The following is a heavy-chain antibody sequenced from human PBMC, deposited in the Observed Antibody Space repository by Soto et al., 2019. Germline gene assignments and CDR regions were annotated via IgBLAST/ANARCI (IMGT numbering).Heavy chain of an antibody. D-gene: IGHD6-19*01. CDR1: GDSVSSTSAA. CDR2: TYYRSKWYS. CDR3: ARGSYYSGWV. V-gene: IGHV6-1*01. Sequence: QTLSLTCAISGDSVSSTSAAWSWIRQSPSRGLEWLGRTYYRSKWYSDYAVSVKSRITINPDTSKNQFSLQLNSVTPEDTAVYYCARGSYYSGWVWGQGNLVTVSS. J-gene: IGHJ4*02.